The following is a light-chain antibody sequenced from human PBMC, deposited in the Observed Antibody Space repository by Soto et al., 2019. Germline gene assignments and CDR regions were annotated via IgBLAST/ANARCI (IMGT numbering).Light chain of an antibody. CDR1: QSISTW. CDR2: GAS. J-gene: IGKJ1*01. V-gene: IGKV1-5*01. Sequence: GDRVTITCRASQSISTWLAWYQQKPGKAPKLLIYGASSLASGVPSRFSGSGSGTEFTLTISSLQPDDFATYYCQQYSSYSTFGQGTKVDIK. CDR3: QQYSSYST.